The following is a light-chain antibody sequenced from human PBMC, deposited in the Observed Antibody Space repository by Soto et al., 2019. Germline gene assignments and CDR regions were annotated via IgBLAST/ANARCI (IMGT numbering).Light chain of an antibody. J-gene: IGKJ1*01. CDR3: QQSYSNPWT. CDR2: AAS. CDR1: QSIGSD. V-gene: IGKV1-39*01. Sequence: IQMTQSPSSLSASVGDRVTITCRASQSIGSDLHWYQQKPGKAPKILIYAASSLQSGVPSRFSGSGSGTDFTLTISSLQPEDFETYYCQQSYSNPWTFGQGTKVDIK.